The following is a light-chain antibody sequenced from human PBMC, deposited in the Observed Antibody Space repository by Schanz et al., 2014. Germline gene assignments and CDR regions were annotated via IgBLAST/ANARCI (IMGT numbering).Light chain of an antibody. V-gene: IGLV2-8*01. Sequence: QSALTQPPSASGSPGQSVTISCTATSDVVEGYNFVSWYQQHPGRAPKLLIYEVRQRPSGVSDRFSGSKSGNTASLTVSGLQAEDEADYYCSSYSGSDIVLFGGGTKLTVL. CDR1: SDVVEGYNF. CDR3: SSYSGSDIVL. CDR2: EVR. J-gene: IGLJ2*01.